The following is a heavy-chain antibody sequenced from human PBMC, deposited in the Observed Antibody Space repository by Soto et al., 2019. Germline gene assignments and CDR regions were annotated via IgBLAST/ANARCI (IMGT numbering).Heavy chain of an antibody. Sequence: QVQLVQSGAEVKKPGASVKVSCKASGYSFTVHHMHWVRQAPGQGLEWMGWINPYSGDTNYAQKFQGRVTMARDTSISMAYMELRGLKSDDTAVYYCAREGYTGYANFDYWGQGTLVTVSS. V-gene: IGHV1-2*02. J-gene: IGHJ4*02. D-gene: IGHD5-12*01. CDR3: AREGYTGYANFDY. CDR2: INPYSGDT. CDR1: GYSFTVHH.